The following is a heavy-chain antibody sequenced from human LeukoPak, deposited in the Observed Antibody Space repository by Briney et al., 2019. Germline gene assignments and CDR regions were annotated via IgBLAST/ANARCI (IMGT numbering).Heavy chain of an antibody. J-gene: IGHJ4*02. CDR1: GFSFSTSH. V-gene: IGHV3-48*01. CDR3: AKSESHSNTWYAY. D-gene: IGHD6-13*01. Sequence: GGSLRLSCAASGFSFSTSHMNWVRQAPGKGLEWVSYISSGGGSIYYTDSVKGRFTISRDNSKNTLYLQMNSLRAEDTAVYYCAKSESHSNTWYAYWGQGTLVTVSS. CDR2: ISSGGGSI.